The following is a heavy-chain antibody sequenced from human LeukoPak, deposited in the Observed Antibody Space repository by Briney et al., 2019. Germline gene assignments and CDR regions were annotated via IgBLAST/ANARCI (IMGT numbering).Heavy chain of an antibody. Sequence: PSETLSLTCSVSGGSISSSSYYWGWVRQPPGKGLEWIGSIYYSGSTYYNPSLESRVTISVDTSKSQFSLRLSSVTAADTAVYYCARSDLGGYYPPEFDYWGQGTLVTVSS. CDR3: ARSDLGGYYPPEFDY. J-gene: IGHJ4*02. CDR1: GGSISSSSYY. CDR2: IYYSGST. D-gene: IGHD3-10*01. V-gene: IGHV4-39*01.